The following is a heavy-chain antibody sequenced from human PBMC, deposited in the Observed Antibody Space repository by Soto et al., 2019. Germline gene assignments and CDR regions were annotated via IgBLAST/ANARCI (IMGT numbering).Heavy chain of an antibody. CDR1: GGSISSGGYS. D-gene: IGHD3-3*01. CDR2: IYHSGST. CDR3: ARASDFGVLPNRLDP. J-gene: IGHJ5*01. Sequence: PSETLSLTCAVSGGSISSGGYSWSWIRQPPGKGLEWIGYIYHSGSTYYNPSLKSRVTISVDRSKTQFSLKLSSVTAADTAVYYRARASDFGVLPNRLDPWGQGTTVTVSS. V-gene: IGHV4-30-2*01.